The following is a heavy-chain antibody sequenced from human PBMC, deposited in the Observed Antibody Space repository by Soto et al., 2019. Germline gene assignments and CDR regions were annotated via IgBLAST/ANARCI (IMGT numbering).Heavy chain of an antibody. CDR3: AREGGSYDSGGYLIRGAFDI. Sequence: SETLSLTCTVSGGSVSSGSYYWSWIRQPPGKGLEWIGYIYYSESTNYNPSLKSRVTISVDTSKNQFSLKLTSVTAADTAVYYCAREGGSYDSGGYLIRGAFDIWGQGTMVTVSS. V-gene: IGHV4-61*01. J-gene: IGHJ3*02. CDR2: IYYSEST. D-gene: IGHD3-22*01. CDR1: GGSVSSGSYY.